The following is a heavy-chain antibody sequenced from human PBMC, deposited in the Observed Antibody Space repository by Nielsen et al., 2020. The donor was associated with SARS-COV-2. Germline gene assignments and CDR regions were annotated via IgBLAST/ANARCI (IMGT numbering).Heavy chain of an antibody. CDR2: INWSGTNT. CDR3: AREVLPTAMRWWFDP. CDR1: GFIFDDFG. V-gene: IGHV3-20*04. J-gene: IGHJ5*02. Sequence: GESLKISCAASGFIFDDFGMSWVRQPPGKGLEWVSSINWSGTNTDYVDSVKGRFTISRDNAKKSLYLQMSSLRAEDTAIYYCAREVLPTAMRWWFDPWGQGTLVTVSA. D-gene: IGHD2-2*01.